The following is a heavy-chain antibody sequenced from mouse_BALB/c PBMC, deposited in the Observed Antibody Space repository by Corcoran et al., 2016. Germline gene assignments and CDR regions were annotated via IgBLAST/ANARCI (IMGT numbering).Heavy chain of an antibody. Sequence: QMQLQESGPGLVKPSQSLFLACSITGFPINSGYYWNWIRQSPGKPLEWMGYITHSGETFYNPSLQSPISITRETSNNQFFLQLNSVTTEDTTMYDCAGDIWGYSYFDVWGAGTTVTVSS. CDR2: ITHSGET. J-gene: IGHJ1*02. CDR1: GFPINSGYY. D-gene: IGHD4-1*01. CDR3: AGDIWGYSYFDV. V-gene: IGHV12-3*02.